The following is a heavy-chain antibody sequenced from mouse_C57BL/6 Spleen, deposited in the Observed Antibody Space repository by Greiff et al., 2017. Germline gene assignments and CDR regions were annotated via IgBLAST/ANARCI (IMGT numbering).Heavy chain of an antibody. CDR2: ISSGSSTI. V-gene: IGHV5-17*01. J-gene: IGHJ2*01. Sequence: EVQLVESGGGLVQPGGSLKLSCAASGFTFSDFGMHWVRLAPETGLGLVAYISSGSSTIYYADTVKGRFTNSSDNAKNTLFLQMTSLRSEDTAMYYCAGPYGNVYFDYWGQGTTRTVSS. CDR1: GFTFSDFG. CDR3: AGPYGNVYFDY. D-gene: IGHD2-1*01.